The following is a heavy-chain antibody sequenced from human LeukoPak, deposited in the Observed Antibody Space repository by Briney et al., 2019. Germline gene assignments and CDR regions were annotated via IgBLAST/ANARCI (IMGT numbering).Heavy chain of an antibody. V-gene: IGHV1-18*01. CDR2: ISAYNGNT. CDR1: GYTFTSYG. CDR3: ARVGSPGFDYYGSGSLDY. Sequence: ASVKVSRKASGYTFTSYGISWVRQAPGQGLEWMGWISAYNGNTNYAQKLQGRVTMTTDTSTSTAYMELRSLRSDDTAVYYCARVGSPGFDYYGSGSLDYWGQGTLVTVSS. J-gene: IGHJ4*02. D-gene: IGHD3-10*01.